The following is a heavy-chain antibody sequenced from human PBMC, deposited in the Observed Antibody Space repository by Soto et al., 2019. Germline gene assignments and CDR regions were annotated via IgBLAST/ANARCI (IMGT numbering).Heavy chain of an antibody. CDR3: ARASPAINYHNSGYYPPSTDY. CDR1: GRSISSGAYY. CDR2: IYYSGST. D-gene: IGHD3-22*01. Sequence: SETLSLTCTVSGRSISSGAYYWSWIRQPPGKGLEWLGYIYYSGSTYYNPSLKSRVTISVDTSKNQFSLKLSSVTASDPAVYSCARASPAINYHNSGYYPPSTDYWGQGTLVTVSS. J-gene: IGHJ4*02. V-gene: IGHV4-30-4*01.